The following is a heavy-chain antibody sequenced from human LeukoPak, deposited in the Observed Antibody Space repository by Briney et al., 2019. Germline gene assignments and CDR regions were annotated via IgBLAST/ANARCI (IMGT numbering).Heavy chain of an antibody. J-gene: IGHJ6*02. CDR1: GFTFSSYG. V-gene: IGHV3-30*18. D-gene: IGHD5-18*01. CDR3: AKDRGYSYYYGMDV. CDR2: LSYDGSNK. Sequence: GRSLRLSCAASGFTFSSYGMHWVRQAPGKGLEWVAVLSYDGSNKYYADSVKGRFTISRDNPKNTLYLQMNSLRAEDTAVYYCAKDRGYSYYYGMDVWGQGTTVTVSS.